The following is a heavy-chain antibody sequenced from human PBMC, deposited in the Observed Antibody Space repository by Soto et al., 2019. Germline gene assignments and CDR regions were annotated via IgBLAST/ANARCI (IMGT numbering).Heavy chain of an antibody. V-gene: IGHV4-34*01. J-gene: IGHJ6*03. CDR2: INDNGNI. Sequence: QVQLQQLGAGLLKPSETLSLTCAVYGGSFSGYQWTWIRQTPGKGLEWIGEINDNGNINYNPSLMLRLTIFVDSPKKQTSLQLSSVTAAHTAVYYCARVLLVWFGELSRRGGYFYYMDVWGKGTTVTVSS. CDR3: ARVLLVWFGELSRRGGYFYYMDV. CDR1: GGSFSGYQ. D-gene: IGHD3-10*01.